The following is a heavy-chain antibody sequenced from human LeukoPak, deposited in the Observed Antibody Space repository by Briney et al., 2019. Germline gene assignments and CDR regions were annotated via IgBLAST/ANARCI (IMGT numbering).Heavy chain of an antibody. Sequence: PSETLSPTCTVSGGSVSSGSYCWSWIRQPPGTGLEWIGYIYYSGGTNYNPSLKSRVTISIDTSKKQFSLRLSSVTAADTAVYYCARDSGSDYYGMDVWGQGTTVTVSS. CDR3: ARDSGSDYYGMDV. D-gene: IGHD5-12*01. CDR2: IYYSGGT. CDR1: GGSVSSGSYC. J-gene: IGHJ6*02. V-gene: IGHV4-61*01.